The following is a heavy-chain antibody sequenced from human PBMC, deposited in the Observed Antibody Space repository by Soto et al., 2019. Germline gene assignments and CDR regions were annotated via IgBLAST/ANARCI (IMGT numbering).Heavy chain of an antibody. CDR3: AKATSATCTGSICYSFAS. Sequence: VQLLESGGGLVQPGGSLRLSCVASGFTFSSYAMSWVRQAPGQRLEWVATFSGGRDTTWHADSVKGRFTVSRDSSKNTLSLQMKSLRPEDTALYFCAKATSATCTGSICYSFASWGQGTLVTVSS. D-gene: IGHD2-21*01. CDR1: GFTFSSYA. CDR2: FSGGRDTT. J-gene: IGHJ4*02. V-gene: IGHV3-23*01.